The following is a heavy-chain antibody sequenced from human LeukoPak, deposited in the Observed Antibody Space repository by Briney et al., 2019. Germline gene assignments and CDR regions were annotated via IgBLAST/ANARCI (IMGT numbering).Heavy chain of an antibody. D-gene: IGHD2-15*01. CDR1: GFTFSSYA. CDR2: ISGSGGST. V-gene: IGHV3-23*01. CDR3: AKVVIYCSGGSCQIDY. J-gene: IGHJ4*02. Sequence: GGSLRLSCAASGFTFSSYAMSWVRQAPGKGLEWVSAISGSGGSTYYADSVKGRFTISRDNPKNTLYLQVNSLRAEDTAVYYCAKVVIYCSGGSCQIDYWGQGTLVTVSS.